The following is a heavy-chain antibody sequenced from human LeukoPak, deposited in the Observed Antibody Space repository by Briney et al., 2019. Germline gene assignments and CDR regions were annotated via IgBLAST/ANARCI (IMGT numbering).Heavy chain of an antibody. J-gene: IGHJ5*02. D-gene: IGHD2-2*03. CDR2: IKQDGSEK. V-gene: IGHV3-7*01. Sequence: PGGSLRLSCAASGFTFSSYWMSWVRQAPGKGLEWVANIKQDGSEKYYVDSVKGRFTISRDNAKNSLYLQMNSLRAEDTAVYYCARGGVGYCSSTSCPQIFDPWGQGTLVTVSS. CDR1: GFTFSSYW. CDR3: ARGGVGYCSSTSCPQIFDP.